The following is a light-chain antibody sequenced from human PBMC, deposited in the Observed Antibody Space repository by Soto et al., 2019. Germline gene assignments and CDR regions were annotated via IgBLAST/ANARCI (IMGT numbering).Light chain of an antibody. CDR2: DVS. J-gene: IGLJ1*01. CDR1: SSDVGGYNY. CDR3: SSYTSSSLYV. V-gene: IGLV2-14*01. Sequence: QSALTQPASVSGSPGQSITISCTGTSSDVGGYNYVSWYQQHPGKAPKLMIYDVSNRPSGVSNRFSGSKSGNTASLTISGLQSEDEADYYCSSYTSSSLYVFGNGTKLTVL.